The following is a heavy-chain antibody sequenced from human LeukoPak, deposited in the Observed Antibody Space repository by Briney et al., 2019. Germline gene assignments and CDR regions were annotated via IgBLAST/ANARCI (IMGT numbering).Heavy chain of an antibody. CDR1: GFTFSDYY. D-gene: IGHD3-10*01. V-gene: IGHV3-11*01. J-gene: IGHJ4*02. CDR2: ISSSDDSL. CDR3: ARGGSMVRGVL. Sequence: GGSLRLSCAASGFTFSDYYMTWIRQAPGKGLEWVSFISSSDDSLYYADSVRGRFIISRDKSRNTLYLQMNSLRVDDTAVYYCARGGSMVRGVLWGQGTLVTVSS.